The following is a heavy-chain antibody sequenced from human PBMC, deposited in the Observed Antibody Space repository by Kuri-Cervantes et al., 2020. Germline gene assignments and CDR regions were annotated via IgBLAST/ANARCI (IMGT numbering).Heavy chain of an antibody. CDR3: ARGQVPYSGYDSPFDY. V-gene: IGHV3-48*02. D-gene: IGHD5-12*01. J-gene: IGHJ4*02. CDR1: GFTFGDYA. Sequence: GESLKISCTASGFTFGDYAMSWVRQAPGKGLEWVSYISSSSSTIYYADSVKGRFTISRDNAKNSLYLQMNSLRDEDTAVYYCARGQVPYSGYDSPFDYWGQGTLVTVSS. CDR2: ISSSSSTI.